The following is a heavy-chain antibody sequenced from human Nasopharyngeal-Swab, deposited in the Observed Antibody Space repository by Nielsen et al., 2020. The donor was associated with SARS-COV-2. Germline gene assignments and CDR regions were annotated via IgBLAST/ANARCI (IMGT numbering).Heavy chain of an antibody. CDR1: GGSFSGYY. D-gene: IGHD6-13*01. CDR2: INHSGRT. V-gene: IGHV4-34*01. Sequence: SETLSLTCAVYGGSFSGYYWSWIRQPPGKGLEWIGEINHSGRTNYNPSLKSRVTTSVDTSKYQFSLKLSSVTAADTAVYYCARIAGTFAFVDYWGQGTLVTVSS. CDR3: ARIAGTFAFVDY. J-gene: IGHJ4*02.